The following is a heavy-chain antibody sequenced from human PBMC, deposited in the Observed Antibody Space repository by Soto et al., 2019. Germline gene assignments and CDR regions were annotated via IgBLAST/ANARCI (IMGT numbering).Heavy chain of an antibody. Sequence: ASVKVSCKASGYRFIDYFMDCVVLAPLQGLDWMGWINPKSGGTKIAQKFQGRTTMTRDTSINTVFMELSRLTSDDTAVYFCAREYHCNYQGWTVYWGPGTLVTVSS. CDR2: INPKSGGT. V-gene: IGHV1-2*02. CDR3: AREYHCNYQGWTVY. D-gene: IGHD1-7*01. J-gene: IGHJ4*02. CDR1: GYRFIDYF.